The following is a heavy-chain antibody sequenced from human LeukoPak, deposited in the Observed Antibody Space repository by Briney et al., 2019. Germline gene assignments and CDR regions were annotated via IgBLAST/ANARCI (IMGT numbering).Heavy chain of an antibody. CDR1: GVSISSYY. D-gene: IGHD3-10*01. CDR2: IYYSGST. V-gene: IGHV4-59*08. Sequence: SETLSLTCTVSGVSISSYYWSWIRQPPGKGLEWIGYIYYSGSTNYNPSLKSRVTISVDTSKNQFSLKLSPVTAADTAVYYCARHAPYGSGSYYNENFDYWGQGTLVTVSS. CDR3: ARHAPYGSGSYYNENFDY. J-gene: IGHJ4*02.